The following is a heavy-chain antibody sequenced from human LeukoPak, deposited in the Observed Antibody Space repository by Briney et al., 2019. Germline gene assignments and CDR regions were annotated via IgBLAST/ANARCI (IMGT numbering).Heavy chain of an antibody. V-gene: IGHV3-11*04. Sequence: GGSLRLSCEASGFTFSNYYMSWIRQAPGKGLEWVSFISSSGSTIHYADSVKGRFTISRDNAKNSLYLQMNSLRAEDTAVYYCARLFGIRGSLYYYYYMDVWGKGTTVTISS. J-gene: IGHJ6*03. CDR1: GFTFSNYY. CDR3: ARLFGIRGSLYYYYYMDV. D-gene: IGHD1-26*01. CDR2: ISSSGSTI.